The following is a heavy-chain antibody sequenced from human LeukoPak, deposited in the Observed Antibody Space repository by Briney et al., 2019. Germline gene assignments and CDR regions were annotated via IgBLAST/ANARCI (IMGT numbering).Heavy chain of an antibody. D-gene: IGHD2-15*01. Sequence: PSETLSLTCAVSAGSITSSSYYWGWIRQPPGKGLEWIGYIYYSGSTYYNPSLKGRVTISADTAKNQFSLQMSSVTAADTAVYYCARNHCSGGSCYFDYWGQGTRVTVSS. V-gene: IGHV4-39*01. CDR1: AGSITSSSYY. J-gene: IGHJ4*02. CDR2: IYYSGST. CDR3: ARNHCSGGSCYFDY.